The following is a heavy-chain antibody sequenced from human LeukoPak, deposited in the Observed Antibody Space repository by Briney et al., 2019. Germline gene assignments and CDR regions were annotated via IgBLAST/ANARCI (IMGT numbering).Heavy chain of an antibody. CDR1: GSTFTTYG. Sequence: ASVKVSCKASGSTFTTYGISWVRQAPGQGLEWMGWISAYNGNTNYAQKLQGRVTMTTDTSTSTAYMELRSLRSDDTAVYYCARSQAYYYDISGYGGLDYWGQGTLVTVSS. J-gene: IGHJ4*02. CDR2: ISAYNGNT. D-gene: IGHD3-22*01. CDR3: ARSQAYYYDISGYGGLDY. V-gene: IGHV1-18*01.